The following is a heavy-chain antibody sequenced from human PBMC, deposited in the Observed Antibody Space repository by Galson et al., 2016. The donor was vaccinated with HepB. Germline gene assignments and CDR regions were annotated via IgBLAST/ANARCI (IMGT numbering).Heavy chain of an antibody. J-gene: IGHJ5*02. CDR3: ARDYAPISTAGTGFVDP. D-gene: IGHD6-19*01. V-gene: IGHV1-69*13. Sequence: SVKVSCKASGGTFSSYAFSWVRQTPGQGLEWMGGIIPVFETATYAQKSQGRVTITADASTSTAYMELNSLRAGDTALYYCARDYAPISTAGTGFVDPWGQGTLVTVSS. CDR2: IIPVFETA. CDR1: GGTFSSYA.